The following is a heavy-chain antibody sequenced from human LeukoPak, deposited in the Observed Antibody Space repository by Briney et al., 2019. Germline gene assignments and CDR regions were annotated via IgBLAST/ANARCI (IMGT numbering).Heavy chain of an antibody. J-gene: IGHJ5*02. D-gene: IGHD6-6*01. Sequence: SETLSLTCTVSRVSISSYYWTWIRQPPGKGLEWIGYIYYTGSTNYNPSLKSRVTISVDTSKNQFSLKLSSVTAADTAVYYCARALRYSSSLNSFDPWGQGTLVTVSS. CDR3: ARALRYSSSLNSFDP. CDR1: RVSISSYY. CDR2: IYYTGST. V-gene: IGHV4-59*01.